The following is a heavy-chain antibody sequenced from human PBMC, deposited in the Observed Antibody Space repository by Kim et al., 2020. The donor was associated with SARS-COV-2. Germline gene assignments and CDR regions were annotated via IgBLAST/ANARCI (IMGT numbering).Heavy chain of an antibody. V-gene: IGHV3-11*06. D-gene: IGHD5-18*01. J-gene: IGHJ2*01. CDR3: ATLARSVDTAMVYWYFDL. Sequence: KRRYTISRDNAKNSLYLQMHSLRAEDTAVYYCATLARSVDTAMVYWYFDLWGRGTLVTVSS.